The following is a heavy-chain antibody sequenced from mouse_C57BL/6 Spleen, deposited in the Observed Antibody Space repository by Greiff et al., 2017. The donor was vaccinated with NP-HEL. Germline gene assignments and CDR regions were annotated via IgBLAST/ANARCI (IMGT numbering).Heavy chain of an antibody. Sequence: EVKVVESGGDLVKPGGSLKLSCAASGFTFSSYGMSWVRQTPDKRLEWVATISSGGSYTYYPDSVKGRFTISRDNAKNTLYLQMSSLKSEDTAMYYCARQKGSYDGYYGFAYWGQGTLVTVSA. CDR2: ISSGGSYT. D-gene: IGHD2-3*01. CDR3: ARQKGSYDGYYGFAY. CDR1: GFTFSSYG. J-gene: IGHJ3*01. V-gene: IGHV5-6*01.